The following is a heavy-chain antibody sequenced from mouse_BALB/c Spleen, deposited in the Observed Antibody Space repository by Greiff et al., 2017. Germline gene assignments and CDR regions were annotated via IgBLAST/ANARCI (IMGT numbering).Heavy chain of an antibody. J-gene: IGHJ2*01. V-gene: IGHV5-4*02. Sequence: EVKLLESGGGLVKPGGSLKLSCAASGFTFSDYYMYWVRQTPEKRLEWVATISDGGSYTYYPDSVKGRFTISRDNAKNNLYLQMSSLKSEDTAMYYCASAVYDEGYFDYWGQGTTLTVSS. CDR1: GFTFSDYY. D-gene: IGHD2-14*01. CDR3: ASAVYDEGYFDY. CDR2: ISDGGSYT.